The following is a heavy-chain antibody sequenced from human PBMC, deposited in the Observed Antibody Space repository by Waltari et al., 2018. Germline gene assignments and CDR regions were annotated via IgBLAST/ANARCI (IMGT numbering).Heavy chain of an antibody. Sequence: EAQLVESGGDVVQPGGSLRLSCVGSGFIFSTYWMHWLRQDPGKGMEGVANIHPKGIEKDYVDSVKGRFSISRDNAKKSLYLQMDSLRADDTGFYYCTRGGFCSGGRCDSAAFDIWGQGTMVTVSS. V-gene: IGHV3-7*01. CDR1: GFIFSTYW. D-gene: IGHD2-15*01. CDR3: TRGGFCSGGRCDSAAFDI. J-gene: IGHJ3*02. CDR2: IHPKGIEK.